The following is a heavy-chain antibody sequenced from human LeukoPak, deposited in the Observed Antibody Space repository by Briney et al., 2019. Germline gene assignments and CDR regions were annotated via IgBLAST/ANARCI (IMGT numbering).Heavy chain of an antibody. Sequence: GASVKVSCKASGHTFTSYGISWVRQAPGQGLEWMGWISAYNGNTNYAQKLQGRVTMTTDTSTSTAYMELGSLRSDDTAVYYCARGSRRYDFWSGYQYWGQGTLVTVSS. CDR3: ARGSRRYDFWSGYQY. CDR1: GHTFTSYG. CDR2: ISAYNGNT. V-gene: IGHV1-18*01. J-gene: IGHJ4*02. D-gene: IGHD3-3*01.